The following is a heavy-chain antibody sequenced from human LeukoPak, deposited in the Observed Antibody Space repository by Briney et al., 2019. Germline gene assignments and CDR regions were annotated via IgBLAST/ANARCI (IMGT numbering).Heavy chain of an antibody. CDR1: GFTFSNYG. CDR2: ISGSGGST. J-gene: IGHJ4*01. Sequence: GGSLRLSCAASGFTFSNYGMSWVRQAPGKGLEWVSTISGSGGSTHYADSVKGRFTISRDNSKNTMYLQMNSLRAEDTAVYYCAKDLNRYFDWLLGSFDYWGHGTLVTVSS. D-gene: IGHD3-9*01. CDR3: AKDLNRYFDWLLGSFDY. V-gene: IGHV3-23*01.